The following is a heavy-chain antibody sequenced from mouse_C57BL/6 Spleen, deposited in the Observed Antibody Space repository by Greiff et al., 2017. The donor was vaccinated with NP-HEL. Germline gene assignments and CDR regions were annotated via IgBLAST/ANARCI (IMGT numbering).Heavy chain of an antibody. J-gene: IGHJ2*01. CDR3: ARGGNWDADY. V-gene: IGHV1-59*01. CDR1: GYTFTSYW. Sequence: LQPGAELVRPGTSVKLSCKASGYTFTSYWMHWVKQRPGQGLEWIGVIDPSDSYTNYNQKFKGKATLTVDTSSSTAYMQLSSLTSEDSAVYYCARGGNWDADYWGQGTTLTVSS. CDR2: IDPSDSYT. D-gene: IGHD4-1*01.